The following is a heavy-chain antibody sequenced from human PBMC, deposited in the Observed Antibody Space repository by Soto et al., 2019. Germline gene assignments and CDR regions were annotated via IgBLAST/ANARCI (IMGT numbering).Heavy chain of an antibody. CDR3: AKFISSSPYYGMDV. D-gene: IGHD6-13*01. CDR1: GFTFSSYA. J-gene: IGHJ6*02. V-gene: IGHV3-23*01. Sequence: PGGSLRLSCAASGFTFSSYAIGWVRQAPGKGLEWVSAISGSGGSTYYADSVKGRFTISRDNSKNTLYLQMNSLRAEDTAVYYCAKFISSSPYYGMDVWGQGTTVTVSS. CDR2: ISGSGGST.